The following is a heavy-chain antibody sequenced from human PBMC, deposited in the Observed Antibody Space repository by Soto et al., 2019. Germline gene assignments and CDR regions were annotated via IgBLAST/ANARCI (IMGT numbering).Heavy chain of an antibody. Sequence: QVQLQESGPGLVKPSQTLSLTCTVSGDSISSGGFCWTWVRQYPGKGLEWIGNIYSSGTASYNLSLRSRLLISVDTSKNEFSLKVTSVTAADTAVYYCARANGVDDYGIDVWGLGTTVTVS. CDR2: IYSSGTA. J-gene: IGHJ6*02. CDR1: GDSISSGGFC. V-gene: IGHV4-31*03. CDR3: ARANGVDDYGIDV. D-gene: IGHD4-17*01.